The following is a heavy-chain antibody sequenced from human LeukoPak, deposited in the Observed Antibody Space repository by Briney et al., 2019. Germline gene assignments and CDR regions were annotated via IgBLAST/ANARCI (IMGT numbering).Heavy chain of an antibody. CDR2: IDTSGSI. D-gene: IGHD3-10*01. Sequence: PSETLSLTCTVSGGSISSYYWSWIRQPAGKGLEWIGRIDTSGSIIYNPSLKSRVTISVDTSKNQLSLKVSSVTAADTAVYYCARVKSSTRGPYYHYYMHVWGKGTTVIVSS. J-gene: IGHJ6*03. CDR3: ARVKSSTRGPYYHYYMHV. CDR1: GGSISSYY. V-gene: IGHV4-4*07.